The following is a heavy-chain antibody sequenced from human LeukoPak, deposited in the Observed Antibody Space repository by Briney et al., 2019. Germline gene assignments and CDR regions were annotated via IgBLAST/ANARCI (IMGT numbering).Heavy chain of an antibody. J-gene: IGHJ2*01. CDR3: ARGGPYSSAWYGGYFDL. V-gene: IGHV4-31*03. Sequence: SQTLSLTCTVSGGSISSGGYYWSWIRQHPGKGLEWIGYIYYSGSTYYNPSLKSRVTISVDTSKNHFSLKLSSVTAADTAVYYCARGGPYSSAWYGGYFDLWGRGTLVTVSS. CDR1: GGSISSGGYY. D-gene: IGHD6-19*01. CDR2: IYYSGST.